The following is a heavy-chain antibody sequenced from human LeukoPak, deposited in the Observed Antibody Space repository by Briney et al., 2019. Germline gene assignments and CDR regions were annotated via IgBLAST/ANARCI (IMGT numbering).Heavy chain of an antibody. V-gene: IGHV4-59*08. CDR1: GGSISSYY. CDR2: IYYSGST. CDR3: ARQREVGAIFYYGMDV. Sequence: PSETLSLTCTVSGGSISSYYWSWIRQPPGKGLEWIGYIYYSGSTNYNPSLKSRVTISVDTSKNQFSLKLSSVTAADTAVYHCARQREVGAIFYYGMDVWGQGTTVTVSS. D-gene: IGHD1-26*01. J-gene: IGHJ6*02.